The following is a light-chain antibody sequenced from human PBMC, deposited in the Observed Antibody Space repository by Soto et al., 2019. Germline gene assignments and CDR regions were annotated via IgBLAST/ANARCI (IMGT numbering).Light chain of an antibody. V-gene: IGKV1-5*03. CDR3: QQYNSYSTWT. CDR1: QSISSW. CDR2: KAS. Sequence: DIQMTQSPSTLSASVGDRVTITCRASQSISSWLAWYKQKPGKAPKLLIYKASSLESGVPSRFSGSGSGTEFTLTISSLQPDDFATYYCQQYNSYSTWTFGQGTKV. J-gene: IGKJ1*01.